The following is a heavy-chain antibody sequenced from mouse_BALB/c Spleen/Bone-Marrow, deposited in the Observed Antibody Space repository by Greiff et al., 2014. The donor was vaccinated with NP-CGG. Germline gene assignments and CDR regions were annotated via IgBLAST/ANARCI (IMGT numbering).Heavy chain of an antibody. V-gene: IGHV1-14*01. CDR2: INPYNDGT. Sequence: VQLKQSGPELVKPGASVKMSCKASGYTFTNYVIHWVKQKPGQGLEWIGYINPYNDGTKYNDKFKGKATLTSDKSSSTAYMEFSSLTSEDSAVYYCARGWYYGTSLYWYFDVWGAGTTVTVSS. CDR3: ARGWYYGTSLYWYFDV. CDR1: GYTFTNYV. J-gene: IGHJ1*01. D-gene: IGHD1-1*01.